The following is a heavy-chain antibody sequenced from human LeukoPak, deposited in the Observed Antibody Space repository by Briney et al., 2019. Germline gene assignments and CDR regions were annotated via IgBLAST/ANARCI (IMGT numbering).Heavy chain of an antibody. CDR1: GASLSSSSYY. CDR2: IYYNGRI. J-gene: IGHJ5*01. CDR3: VTVGATAFDF. V-gene: IGHV4-39*02. D-gene: IGHD1-26*01. Sequence: PSETLSLTCTVSGASLSSSSYYWGWIRQPPGKGLEWIASIYYNGRIYYSPSLKSRVTISLDMSNNQFSLKLSSVTAADTAVYFCVTVGATAFDFWGQGTLVTVSS.